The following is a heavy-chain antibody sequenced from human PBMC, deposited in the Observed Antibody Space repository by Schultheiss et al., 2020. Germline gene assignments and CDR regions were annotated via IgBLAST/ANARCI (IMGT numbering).Heavy chain of an antibody. CDR3: ARDLNDYSNFVGWFDP. Sequence: GGSLRLSCAASGFVFSSYSISWVRQSPGKGLEWVSSISRNSSYIYYEDSVKGRFTISSDNAKNSLYLQMNSLRAEDTAVYYCARDLNDYSNFVGWFDPWGQGTLVTVAS. J-gene: IGHJ5*02. CDR1: GFVFSSYS. V-gene: IGHV3-21*06. CDR2: ISRNSSYI. D-gene: IGHD4-11*01.